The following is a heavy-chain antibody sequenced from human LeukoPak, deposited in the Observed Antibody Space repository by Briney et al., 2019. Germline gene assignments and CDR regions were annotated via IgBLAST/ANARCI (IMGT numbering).Heavy chain of an antibody. CDR3: ARDRDGMVRDFGPDY. CDR2: INSDGSST. J-gene: IGHJ4*02. Sequence: TGGSLRLSCAASGFTFSSYWMHWVRQAPGKGLVWVSRINSDGSSTSYADSVKGRFTISRDNAKNTLYLQMNSLRAEDTAVYYCARDRDGMVRDFGPDYWGQGTLVTVSS. V-gene: IGHV3-74*01. CDR1: GFTFSSYW. D-gene: IGHD3-10*01.